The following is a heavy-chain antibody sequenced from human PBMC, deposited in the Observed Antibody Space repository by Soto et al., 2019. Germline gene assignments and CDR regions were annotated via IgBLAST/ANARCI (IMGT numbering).Heavy chain of an antibody. CDR1: GGTFSSYA. Sequence: SVKVSCKASGGTFSSYAISWVRQAPGQGLEWMGGIIPIFGTANYAQKFQGRVTITADESTSTAYMELSSLRSEDTAVYYCARVGTEVADTSGWPYYFDYWGQGTLVTVSS. CDR2: IIPIFGTA. CDR3: ARVGTEVADTSGWPYYFDY. D-gene: IGHD6-19*01. J-gene: IGHJ4*02. V-gene: IGHV1-69*13.